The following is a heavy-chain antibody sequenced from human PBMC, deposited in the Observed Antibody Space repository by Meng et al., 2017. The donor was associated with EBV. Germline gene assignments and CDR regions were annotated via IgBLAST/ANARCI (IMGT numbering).Heavy chain of an antibody. J-gene: IGHJ4*02. CDR3: AKHRLGPLDY. CDR1: GFTVSSNY. V-gene: IGHV3-53*01. CDR2: IYSGGST. Sequence: EVQLVGSGGGLIQPGGPLRPSCAAPGFTVSSNYMSWVRQAPGKGLEWVSVIYSGGSTYYADSVKGRFTISRDNSKNTLYLQMNSLRAEDTAVYYCAKHRLGPLDYWGQGTLVTVSS. D-gene: IGHD5-12*01.